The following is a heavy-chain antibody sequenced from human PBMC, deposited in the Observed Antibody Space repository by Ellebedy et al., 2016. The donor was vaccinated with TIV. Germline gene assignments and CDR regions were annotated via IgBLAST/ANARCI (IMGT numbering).Heavy chain of an antibody. CDR2: IDRSGST. J-gene: IGHJ6*02. CDR1: GFTVRSNY. D-gene: IGHD5-12*01. CDR3: AVSGYSGYDFYLAIMDV. Sequence: GESLKISCVASGFTVRSNYMSWVRQAPGKGLEWVSLIDRSGSTFYADAVKGRFTISRDNSKNTLKLQMNSLRAEDTAVYYCAVSGYSGYDFYLAIMDVWGQGTAVTVSS. V-gene: IGHV3-66*01.